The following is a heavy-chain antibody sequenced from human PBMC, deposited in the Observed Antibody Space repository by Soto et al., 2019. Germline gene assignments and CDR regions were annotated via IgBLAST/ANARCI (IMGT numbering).Heavy chain of an antibody. CDR3: AKDYLWTGFDP. J-gene: IGHJ5*02. Sequence: QVHLQESGPGLVKRSETLSLTCTVSNGSISTYYWSWVRQAPGKGLEWIGYVYYSGTTNYNPSLKSRVTISVDTSKNQFSLKLKSVTAADTAVYYCAKDYLWTGFDPWGQGILVTVSS. CDR1: NGSISTYY. CDR2: VYYSGTT. D-gene: IGHD2-21*01. V-gene: IGHV4-59*01.